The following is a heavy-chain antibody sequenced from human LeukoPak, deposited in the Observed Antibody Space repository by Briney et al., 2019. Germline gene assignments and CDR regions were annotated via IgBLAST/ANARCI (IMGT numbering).Heavy chain of an antibody. CDR3: ARASIVVVPAAMQADDYYYMDV. Sequence: PSETLFLTCTVSGGSISSYYWSWIRQPAGKGLEWIGRIYTSGSTNYNPSLKSRVTMSVDTSKNQFSLKLSSVTAADTAVYYCARASIVVVPAAMQADDYYYMDVWGKGTTVTVSS. CDR1: GGSISSYY. CDR2: IYTSGST. J-gene: IGHJ6*03. D-gene: IGHD2-2*01. V-gene: IGHV4-4*07.